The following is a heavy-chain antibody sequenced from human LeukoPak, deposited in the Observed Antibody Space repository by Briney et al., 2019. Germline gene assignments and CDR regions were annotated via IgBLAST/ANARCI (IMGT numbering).Heavy chain of an antibody. CDR3: ARWAIGPQGFDI. CDR2: IYYTGST. J-gene: IGHJ3*02. Sequence: SETLSLTCTVSGGSISSYYWSWIRLPPGKGLEWIGYIYYTGSTNYNSSLKSRVTIAVDTSNNQFSLKLYSVTAADTAVYFCARWAIGPQGFDIWGQGTMVTVSS. CDR1: GGSISSYY. V-gene: IGHV4-59*01. D-gene: IGHD2-21*01.